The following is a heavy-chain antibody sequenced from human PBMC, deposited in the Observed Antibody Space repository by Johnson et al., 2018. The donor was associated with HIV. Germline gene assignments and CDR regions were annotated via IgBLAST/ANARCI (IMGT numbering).Heavy chain of an antibody. CDR1: GITLSDHY. J-gene: IGHJ3*02. CDR2: SRDRANSYTT. V-gene: IGHV3-72*01. D-gene: IGHD3-10*02. Sequence: VQLVESGGGLVQPGGCLRLSCAASGITLSDHYMDWVRQAPGRGLEWVGRSRDRANSYTTEYAESVKGRFTLPRDDSKNTLYLQMNSLKTEDTAVYYCTTVEYYYVSADAFDIWGQGTIVTVSS. CDR3: TTVEYYYVSADAFDI.